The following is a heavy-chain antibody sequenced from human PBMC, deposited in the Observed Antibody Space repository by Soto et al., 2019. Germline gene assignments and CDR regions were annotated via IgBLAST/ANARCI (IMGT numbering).Heavy chain of an antibody. CDR2: INHSGST. J-gene: IGHJ4*02. CDR1: GGSFSGYY. V-gene: IGHV4-34*01. CDR3: AGRAYYDFWSGYYRINY. Sequence: SETLSLTCAVYGGSFSGYYWSWMRQPPGKGLEWIGEINHSGSTNYNPSLKSRVTISVDTSKNQFSLKLSSVTAADTAVYYCAGRAYYDFWSGYYRINYWGQGTLVTVSS. D-gene: IGHD3-3*01.